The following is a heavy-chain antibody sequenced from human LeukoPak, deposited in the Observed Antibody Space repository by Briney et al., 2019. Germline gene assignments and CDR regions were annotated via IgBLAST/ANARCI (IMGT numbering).Heavy chain of an antibody. CDR1: GFTFSSYA. V-gene: IGHV3-30-3*01. CDR2: ISYDGSNK. D-gene: IGHD2-8*01. J-gene: IGHJ6*03. CDR3: ARDNGNNYMDV. Sequence: GGSLRLSCAASGFTFSSYAMHWVRQAPGKGLEWVAVISYDGSNKYYADSVKGRFTISRDNSKNTLYLQMNSLRAEDTAVYYCARDNGNNYMDVWGKGTTVTVS.